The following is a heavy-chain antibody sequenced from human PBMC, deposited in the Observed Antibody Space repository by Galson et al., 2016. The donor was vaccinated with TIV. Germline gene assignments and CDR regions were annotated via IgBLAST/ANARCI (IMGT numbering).Heavy chain of an antibody. CDR3: ATDGRDAYNPYFDS. D-gene: IGHD5-24*01. J-gene: IGHJ4*02. CDR2: ISSDGTNA. V-gene: IGHV3-30*03. Sequence: QAPGKGLEWVAVISSDGTNAHYADSMKGRFTISRDNSGNTLYLQMNNLRSEDTAVYYCATDGRDAYNPYFDSWGQGTLVTVSS.